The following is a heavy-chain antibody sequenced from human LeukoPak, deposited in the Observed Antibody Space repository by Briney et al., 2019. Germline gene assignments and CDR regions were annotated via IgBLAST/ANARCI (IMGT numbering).Heavy chain of an antibody. CDR1: GLTVSSNY. Sequence: GGSLRLSCAASGLTVSSNYMTWVRQAPGKGLEWVSVLYSDGSTYYANSVKGRFTTSRDNSKNTLYLQMDSLRADDTAVYFCARRPDYGGTPTFDYWGQGTLVTVSS. CDR3: ARRPDYGGTPTFDY. J-gene: IGHJ4*02. D-gene: IGHD4-23*01. CDR2: LYSDGST. V-gene: IGHV3-66*01.